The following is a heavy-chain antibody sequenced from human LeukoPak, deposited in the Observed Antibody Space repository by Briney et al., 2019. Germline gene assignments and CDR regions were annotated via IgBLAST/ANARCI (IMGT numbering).Heavy chain of an antibody. V-gene: IGHV3-53*01. D-gene: IGHD3-3*01. CDR1: GFTVSSNY. CDR3: ARDRGSGIFGVVIIEAFAFDI. Sequence: GGSLRLSCAASGFTVSSNYMSWVRQAPGKGLEWVSVIYSSGSTYYADSVKGRFTISRDNAKNSLYLQMNSLRAEDTAVYYCARDRGSGIFGVVIIEAFAFDIWGQGTMVTVSS. CDR2: IYSSGST. J-gene: IGHJ3*02.